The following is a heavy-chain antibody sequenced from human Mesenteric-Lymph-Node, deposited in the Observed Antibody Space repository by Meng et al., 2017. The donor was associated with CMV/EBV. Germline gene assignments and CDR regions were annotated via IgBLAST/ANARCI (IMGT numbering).Heavy chain of an antibody. D-gene: IGHD5-12*01. J-gene: IGHJ4*02. V-gene: IGHV4-38-2*02. CDR1: GYSMYSGYF. CDR3: ARDSSGYDFGDYFDY. CDR2: IYQTGNT. Sequence: SETLLTCSVSGYSMYSGYFWGWIRQPPGRGLEWIGNIYQTGNTYYNPSLKSRVAISIDTSKNQFSLKLSSVTAADTAVYYCARDSSGYDFGDYFDYWGQGALVTVSS.